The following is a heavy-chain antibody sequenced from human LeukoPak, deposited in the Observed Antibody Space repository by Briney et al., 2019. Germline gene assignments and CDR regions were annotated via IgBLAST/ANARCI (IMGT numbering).Heavy chain of an antibody. D-gene: IGHD6-19*01. Sequence: GGSLRLSCAASGFTFSSYSMNWVRQAPGKGLEWVSSISSSSSYIYYADSVKGRFTISRDNAKNSLYLQMNSLKTEDTAVYYCQTDTVAGTNWFDPWGQGTLVTVSS. J-gene: IGHJ5*02. CDR2: ISSSSSYI. V-gene: IGHV3-21*03. CDR3: QTDTVAGTNWFDP. CDR1: GFTFSSYS.